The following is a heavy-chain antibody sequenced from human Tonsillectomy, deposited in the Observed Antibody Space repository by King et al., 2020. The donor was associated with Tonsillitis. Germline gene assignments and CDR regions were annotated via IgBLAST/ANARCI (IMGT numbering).Heavy chain of an antibody. Sequence: VQLVESGGGVVQPGRSLRLSCAASGFTFSSYGMHWVRQAPGKGLEWVAVISYDGSNKYYADSVKGRFTISRDNSKNTLYLQMNSLRAEDTAVYYCAKTPEWELLHGGLPNWGQGKMVTVSS. CDR2: ISYDGSNK. V-gene: IGHV3-30*18. D-gene: IGHD1-26*01. J-gene: IGHJ3*01. CDR3: AKTPEWELLHGGLPN. CDR1: GFTFSSYG.